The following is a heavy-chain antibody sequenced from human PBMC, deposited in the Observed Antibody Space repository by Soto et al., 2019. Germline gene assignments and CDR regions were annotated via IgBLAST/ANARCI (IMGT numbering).Heavy chain of an antibody. J-gene: IGHJ5*02. Sequence: EVQLLESGGGLVQPGGSLRLSCAASGFTFSSYAMSWVRQAPGKGLEWVSAISGSDGSTYYADSVKGRFTISRDKSDNTLYLQLNSLRAEDADVYYCGKNLIGPSTVTTGYNWFDPWGQGTLVAVSS. CDR1: GFTFSSYA. CDR2: ISGSDGST. D-gene: IGHD4-17*01. CDR3: GKNLIGPSTVTTGYNWFDP. V-gene: IGHV3-23*01.